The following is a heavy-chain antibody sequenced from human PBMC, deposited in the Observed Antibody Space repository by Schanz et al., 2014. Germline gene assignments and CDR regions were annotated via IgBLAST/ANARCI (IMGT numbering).Heavy chain of an antibody. CDR2: ITTSTSYT. J-gene: IGHJ6*02. CDR1: GFTFSDNF. Sequence: VQVVESGGDLVQPGGSLRLSCAASGFTFSDNFMSWIRQAPGKGLEWISYITTSTSYTNYADSVKGRFTISRDNAKKSLFLQMNSLRAEDTAVYFCASLIGTTSAHFYGMDVWGQGTTVTVSS. CDR3: ASLIGTTSAHFYGMDV. V-gene: IGHV3-11*06. D-gene: IGHD1-7*01.